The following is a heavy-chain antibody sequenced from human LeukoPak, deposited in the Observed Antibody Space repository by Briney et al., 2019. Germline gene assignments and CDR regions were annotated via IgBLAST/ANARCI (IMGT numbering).Heavy chain of an antibody. Sequence: PSETLSLTCALYGGSFSGYYWNWIRQPPGKGLEWIGGINDSGSTNYNPSLKSRVTISVDTSKNQFSLKLSSVTAADTAVYYCARAPDIVVVPAARSDAFDIWGQGTMVTVSS. CDR1: GGSFSGYY. J-gene: IGHJ3*02. V-gene: IGHV4-34*01. CDR2: INDSGST. D-gene: IGHD2-2*01. CDR3: ARAPDIVVVPAARSDAFDI.